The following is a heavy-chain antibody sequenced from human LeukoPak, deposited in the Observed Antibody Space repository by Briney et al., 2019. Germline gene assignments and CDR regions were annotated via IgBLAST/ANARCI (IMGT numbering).Heavy chain of an antibody. Sequence: PSETLSLTSAVYGGSFSGYYWSWIRQPPGKGLEWIGEINHSGSTNYNPSLKSRVTISVDTSKNQFSLKLSSVTAADTAVYYCARGLGYYYDSSGYYYRNYFDYWGQGTLVTVSS. CDR3: ARGLGYYYDSSGYYYRNYFDY. V-gene: IGHV4-34*01. J-gene: IGHJ4*02. CDR1: GGSFSGYY. CDR2: INHSGST. D-gene: IGHD3-22*01.